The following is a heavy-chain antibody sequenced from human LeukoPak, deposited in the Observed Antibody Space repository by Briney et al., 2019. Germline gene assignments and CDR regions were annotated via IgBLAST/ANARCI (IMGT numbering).Heavy chain of an antibody. J-gene: IGHJ4*02. CDR3: ARQSYGDYADGYFDY. D-gene: IGHD4-17*01. CDR2: IYPGDSDT. CDR1: GYTFTSYW. Sequence: KVSCKASGYTFTSYWIGWVRQMPGKGLEWMGIIYPGDSDTRYSPSFQGQVTISADKSISTAYLQWSSLKASDTAMYYCARQSYGDYADGYFDYWGXGT. V-gene: IGHV5-51*01.